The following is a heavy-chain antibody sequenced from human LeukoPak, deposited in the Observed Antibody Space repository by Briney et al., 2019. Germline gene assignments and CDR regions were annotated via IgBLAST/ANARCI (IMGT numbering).Heavy chain of an antibody. CDR3: ARYHEHSSGWYGLPNWDY. D-gene: IGHD6-19*01. CDR1: GYTFTSYD. Sequence: GESLKVSCKASGYTFTSYDINWVRQATGQGLEWMGWMNPNSGNTGYAQKFQGRVTMTRNTSISTAYMELSSLRSEDTAVYYCARYHEHSSGWYGLPNWDYWGQGTLVTVSS. CDR2: MNPNSGNT. J-gene: IGHJ4*02. V-gene: IGHV1-8*01.